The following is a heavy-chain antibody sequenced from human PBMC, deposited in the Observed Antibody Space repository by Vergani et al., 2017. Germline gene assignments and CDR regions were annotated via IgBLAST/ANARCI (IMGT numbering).Heavy chain of an antibody. CDR3: ARASHCMNGYAKGPIGPGYYDMDV. CDR2: MYTSGHT. J-gene: IGHJ6*03. CDR1: GASVSRGTYY. Sequence: QVQLQESGPGLLKPSQTLTLTCTVSGASVSRGTYYWTWIRQPAGKKLEWIVRMYTSGHTIYNPSLESRVTMSVDTSKNQFSLQLISVTAADTAVYYCARASHCMNGYAKGPIGPGYYDMDVGGKGTTVNVSS. V-gene: IGHV4-61*02. D-gene: IGHD3-9*01.